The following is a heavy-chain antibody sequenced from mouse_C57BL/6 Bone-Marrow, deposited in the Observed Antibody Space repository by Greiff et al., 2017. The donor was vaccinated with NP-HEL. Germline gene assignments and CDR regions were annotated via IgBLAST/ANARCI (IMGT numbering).Heavy chain of an antibody. Sequence: VQLQQSGPELVKPGASVKIPCTASGYTFTDYNMDWVKQSHGKSLEWIGDINPNNGGTIYNQKFKGKATLTVDKSSSTAYMKLRSLTSEDTAVYYCARLNYGSCYAMDYWGQGTSVTVSS. CDR1: GYTFTDYN. V-gene: IGHV1-18*01. D-gene: IGHD1-1*01. CDR2: INPNNGGT. J-gene: IGHJ4*01. CDR3: ARLNYGSCYAMDY.